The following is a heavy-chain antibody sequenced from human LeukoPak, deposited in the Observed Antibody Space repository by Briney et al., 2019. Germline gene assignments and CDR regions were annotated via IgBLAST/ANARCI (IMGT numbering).Heavy chain of an antibody. D-gene: IGHD3-10*01. CDR1: GFTFSSYW. Sequence: GSLRLSCAASGFTFSSYWMHWVRQAPGKGLVWVSRINTDGSSTSYADSVKGRFTISRDNAKNSLYLQMDSLRPEDTALYYCSREHSRVFDPWGQGTLVTVSS. CDR2: INTDGSST. V-gene: IGHV3-74*01. CDR3: SREHSRVFDP. J-gene: IGHJ5*02.